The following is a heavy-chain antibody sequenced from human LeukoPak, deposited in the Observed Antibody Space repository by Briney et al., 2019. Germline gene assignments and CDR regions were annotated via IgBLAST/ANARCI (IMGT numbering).Heavy chain of an antibody. D-gene: IGHD3-10*01. CDR3: ARAPKLPMVAD. CDR2: IYYSGST. CDR1: GGSISSGGYY. Sequence: PSQTLSLTCTVSGGSISSGGYYWSWLRQHPGRGLEWIGYIYYSGSTYYNPSLKSRVTISVDTSKNQFSLKLSSVTAADTAVYYCARAPKLPMVADWGQGTLVTVSS. J-gene: IGHJ4*02. V-gene: IGHV4-31*03.